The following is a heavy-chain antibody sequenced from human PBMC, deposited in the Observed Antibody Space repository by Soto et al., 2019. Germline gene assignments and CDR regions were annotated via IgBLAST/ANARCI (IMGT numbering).Heavy chain of an antibody. J-gene: IGHJ5*02. CDR2: INHSGST. V-gene: IGHV4-34*01. Sequence: AETLSLTCAVYGGSFSGYYCILIRHPPFKWREWIGEINHSGSTNYNPSLKSRVTISVDTSKNQFSLKLSSVTAADTAVYYCARGAAERFLEWLYNGLNWFDPWGQGTLVTVSS. CDR1: GGSFSGYY. CDR3: ARGAAERFLEWLYNGLNWFDP. D-gene: IGHD3-3*01.